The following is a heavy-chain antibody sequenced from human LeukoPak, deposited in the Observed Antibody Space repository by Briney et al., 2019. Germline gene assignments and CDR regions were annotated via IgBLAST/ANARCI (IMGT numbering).Heavy chain of an antibody. V-gene: IGHV1-18*01. J-gene: IGHJ4*02. Sequence: ASVKVSCKASGYTFTSYGISWVRQAPGQGLEWMGWISAYNGNTNYAQKLQGRVTMTTDTSTSTAYMELRSLRSDDTAVYYCATCKVWDQNCSGGKVHYWGQGTLVTVSS. D-gene: IGHD2-15*01. CDR2: ISAYNGNT. CDR1: GYTFTSYG. CDR3: ATCKVWDQNCSGGKVHY.